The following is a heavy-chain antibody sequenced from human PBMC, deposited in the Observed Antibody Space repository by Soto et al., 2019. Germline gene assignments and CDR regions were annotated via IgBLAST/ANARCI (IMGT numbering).Heavy chain of an antibody. CDR3: ARDPSITMVRSFFDY. V-gene: IGHV3-48*01. CDR2: ISSSSSTI. J-gene: IGHJ4*02. Sequence: PGGSLRLSCAASGFTFNSYSMNWVRQAPGKGLEWVSYISSSSSTIYYADSVKGRFTISRDNAKNSLYLQMNSLRAEDTAVYYCARDPSITMVRSFFDYWGQGTLVTVSS. D-gene: IGHD3-10*01. CDR1: GFTFNSYS.